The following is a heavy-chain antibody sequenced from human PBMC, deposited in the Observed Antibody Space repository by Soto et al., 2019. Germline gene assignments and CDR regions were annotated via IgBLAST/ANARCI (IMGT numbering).Heavy chain of an antibody. Sequence: GSLRLSCAASGFTFSSYWMHWVRQAPGKGLVWVSRIKGDGSETNYADSVKGRFTISRDNAKNTLYLQLNSLGAEETAVYYCLRGNSGYGNFDYWGQGTRVTVSS. CDR2: IKGDGSET. CDR3: LRGNSGYGNFDY. D-gene: IGHD5-12*01. V-gene: IGHV3-74*01. J-gene: IGHJ4*02. CDR1: GFTFSSYW.